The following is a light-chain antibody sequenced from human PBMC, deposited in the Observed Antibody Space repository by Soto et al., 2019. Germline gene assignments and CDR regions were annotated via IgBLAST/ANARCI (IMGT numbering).Light chain of an antibody. CDR1: QDISSW. CDR2: AAS. V-gene: IGKV1-12*01. J-gene: IGKJ1*01. Sequence: DLQMTQSPSFVSASVGDRVTITCRASQDISSWLAWYQQKPGKAPKLLIYAASSLESGVPSRFSGSESGTDFTLTISSLQPEDFATYYCQQGNSFPRTFGQGTKVEIK. CDR3: QQGNSFPRT.